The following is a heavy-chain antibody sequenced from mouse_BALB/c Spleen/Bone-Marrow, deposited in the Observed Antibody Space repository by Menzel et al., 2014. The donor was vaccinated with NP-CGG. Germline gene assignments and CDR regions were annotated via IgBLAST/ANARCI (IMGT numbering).Heavy chain of an antibody. V-gene: IGHV5-6-3*01. D-gene: IGHD2-3*01. J-gene: IGHJ3*01. CDR2: INTNGVYT. CDR3: ARGVDGYSWVAY. CDR1: GFTFSSYG. Sequence: EVKLVESGGGLVQPGGSLKLSCAASGFTFSSYGVSWVRQTPDKRLELVANINTNGVYTYYPDSVKGRFTISRDNAKNTPYLQMSSLKSEDTAMYYCARGVDGYSWVAYWSHATPVTVAA.